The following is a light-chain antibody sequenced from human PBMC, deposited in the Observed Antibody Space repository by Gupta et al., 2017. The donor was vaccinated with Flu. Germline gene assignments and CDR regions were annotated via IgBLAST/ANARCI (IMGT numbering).Light chain of an antibody. V-gene: IGLV1-47*02. CDR2: SYH. CDR1: SSKMGSND. CDR3: SAVDCSRSGGV. Sequence: NSSKMGSNDVDWCRHHPTTAPNLLLDSYHKRNSEIPDRFSVSKSDSAATVPINRPQAEAVADYYCSAVDCSRSGGVFGGGTKLTVL. J-gene: IGLJ3*02.